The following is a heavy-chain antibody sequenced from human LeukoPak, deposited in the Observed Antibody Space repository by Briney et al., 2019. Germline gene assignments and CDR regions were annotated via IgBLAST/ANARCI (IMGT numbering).Heavy chain of an antibody. Sequence: GASVKVSCKVSGYTLTELSMHWVRQAPGKGLEWMGGFDPEDGETIYAQKFQGRVTMTEDTSTDTAYMELSSLRSEDTAVYYCASLASSSTSWDYYMDVWGKGTTVTVSS. CDR2: FDPEDGET. J-gene: IGHJ6*03. CDR1: GYTLTELS. V-gene: IGHV1-24*01. D-gene: IGHD2-2*01. CDR3: ASLASSSTSWDYYMDV.